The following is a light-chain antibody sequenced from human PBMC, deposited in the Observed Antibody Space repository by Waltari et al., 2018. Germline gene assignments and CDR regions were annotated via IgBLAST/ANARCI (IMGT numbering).Light chain of an antibody. CDR2: GAS. CDR3: QHDVRLPVT. Sequence: ELVLTQSPGILSLSSGESATLSLWASQSGGRSLACYRQIRGQAPRLRISGASTRATGIPDRFSGSGYGKDFSLTISRLEPGDFAVYYCQHDVRLPVTFGQGTKVEI. CDR1: QSGGRS. V-gene: IGKV3-20*01. J-gene: IGKJ1*01.